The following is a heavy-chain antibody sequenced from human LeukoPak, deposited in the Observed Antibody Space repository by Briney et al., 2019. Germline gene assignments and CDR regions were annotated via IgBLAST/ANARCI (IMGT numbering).Heavy chain of an antibody. CDR2: ISGSGADI. Sequence: PGGSLRLSCEASGFTFSDYYMSWIRQAPGKGLECLSYISGSGADINYVDSVKGRFTISRDNTKNSLYLQMDNLRAEDTAVYYCARYARVFDYWGQGTLVTVSS. CDR3: ARYARVFDY. CDR1: GFTFSDYY. J-gene: IGHJ4*02. V-gene: IGHV3-11*01.